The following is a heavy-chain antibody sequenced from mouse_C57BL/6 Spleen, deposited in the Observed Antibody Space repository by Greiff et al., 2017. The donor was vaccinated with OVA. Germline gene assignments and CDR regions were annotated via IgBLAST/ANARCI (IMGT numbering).Heavy chain of an antibody. V-gene: IGHV1-69*01. D-gene: IGHD1-2*01. Sequence: QVQLQQPGAELVMPGASVKLSCKASGYTFTSYWMHWVKQRPGQGLEWIGEIVPSDSYTNYNQKLKGKSTLTVDKSSSTAYMQLSSLTSEDSAVYYCARRDYYGPYYAMDYWGQGTSVTVSS. CDR3: ARRDYYGPYYAMDY. J-gene: IGHJ4*01. CDR2: IVPSDSYT. CDR1: GYTFTSYW.